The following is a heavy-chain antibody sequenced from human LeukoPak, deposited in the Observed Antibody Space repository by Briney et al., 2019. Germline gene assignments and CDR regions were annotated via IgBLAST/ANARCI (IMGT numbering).Heavy chain of an antibody. J-gene: IGHJ4*02. Sequence: GGSLRLSCAVSGFTFSSYTMNWVRQAPGKGLEWVSSISSRDTYIYYADSVKGRFTISRDNTKNSLYLQMNSLRPEDTAVYYCAREGSSWYLDYWGQGTLVAVPS. CDR2: ISSRDTYI. CDR1: GFTFSSYT. CDR3: AREGSSWYLDY. V-gene: IGHV3-21*01. D-gene: IGHD6-13*01.